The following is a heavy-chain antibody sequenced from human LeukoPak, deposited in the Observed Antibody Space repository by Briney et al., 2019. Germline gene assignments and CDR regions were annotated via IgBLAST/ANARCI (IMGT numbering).Heavy chain of an antibody. CDR2: ISAYNGNT. Sequence: ASVKVSCKASGYTFTSYGISWVRQAPGQGPEWMGWISAYNGNTNYAQKLQGRVTMTTDTSTSTAYMELRSLRSDDTAVYYCAYSSGWYGAEYFQHWGQGTLVTVSS. CDR3: AYSSGWYGAEYFQH. D-gene: IGHD6-19*01. CDR1: GYTFTSYG. V-gene: IGHV1-18*01. J-gene: IGHJ1*01.